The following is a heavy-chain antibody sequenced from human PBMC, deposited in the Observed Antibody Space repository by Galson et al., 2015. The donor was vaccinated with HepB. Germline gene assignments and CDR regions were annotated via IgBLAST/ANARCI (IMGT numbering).Heavy chain of an antibody. CDR1: GFTFNNYG. D-gene: IGHD5-18*01. J-gene: IGHJ5*02. V-gene: IGHV3-33*01. CDR2: IWYDGSNQ. CDR3: ARDVETGVNNWSDP. Sequence: SLRLSCAASGFTFNNYGMHWVRQAPGKGLEWVPYIWYDGSNQYYADSVKGRLTISRDNSKNTLYVQMSSLRVGDTAVYYCARDVETGVNNWSDPWGQGTLVTVSS.